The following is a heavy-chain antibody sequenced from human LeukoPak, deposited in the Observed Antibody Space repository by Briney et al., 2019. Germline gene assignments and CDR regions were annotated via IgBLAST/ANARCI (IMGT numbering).Heavy chain of an antibody. Sequence: GASVKVSCKASGYTFTGYYMNWVRQAPGQGLEWMGWINSDSGFTKYAQKFQGRVTMTRDTSITTVYMDLTRPTSDDTAVYYCARNFDMKGFDPWGPGNLVTVSS. CDR3: ARNFDMKGFDP. CDR2: INSDSGFT. CDR1: GYTFTGYY. D-gene: IGHD3-9*01. V-gene: IGHV1-2*02. J-gene: IGHJ5*01.